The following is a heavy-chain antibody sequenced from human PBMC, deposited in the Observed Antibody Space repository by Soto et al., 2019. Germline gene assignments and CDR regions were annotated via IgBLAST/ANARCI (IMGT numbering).Heavy chain of an antibody. CDR3: ARHRSSGSYWGTVYYFDY. V-gene: IGHV4-39*01. CDR1: GGSISSSSYY. CDR2: IYYSGST. J-gene: IGHJ4*02. Sequence: LSLTCTVSGGSISSSSYYWGWIRQPPGKGLEWIGSIYYSGSTYYNPSLKSRVTISVDTSKNQFSLKLSSVTAADTAVYYCARHRSSGSYWGTVYYFDYWGQGTLVTVSS. D-gene: IGHD1-26*01.